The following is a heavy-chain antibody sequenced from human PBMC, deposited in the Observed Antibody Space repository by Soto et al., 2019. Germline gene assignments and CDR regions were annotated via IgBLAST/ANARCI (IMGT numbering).Heavy chain of an antibody. CDR3: VRDIARVVDTYYYDY. CDR2: LSSSSSDT. D-gene: IGHD2-15*01. J-gene: IGHJ4*02. CDR1: GFTFSDYY. Sequence: QVQLVESGGGLVKPGGSLRLSCAASGFTFSDYYMSWIRQAPGKGLEWVSYLSSSSSDTNYADSVRGRFTISRDNAKNSLYLQMNGLRAEDTAVYYCVRDIARVVDTYYYDYWGQGTLVTVSS. V-gene: IGHV3-11*06.